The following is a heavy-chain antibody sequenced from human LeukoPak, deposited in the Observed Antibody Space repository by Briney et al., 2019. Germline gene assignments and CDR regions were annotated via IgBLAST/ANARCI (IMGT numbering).Heavy chain of an antibody. V-gene: IGHV4-59*08. CDR3: ARRSISGNSWDYFDY. CDR2: MYYSGST. D-gene: IGHD4-23*01. CDR1: GASISSYY. J-gene: IGHJ4*02. Sequence: SETLSLTCTVSGASISSYYWNWLRQPPGKGLEWIAFMYYSGSTNYNPSLKSRVTISLDTSKNQFSLKLSSVTAADTAVYYCARRSISGNSWDYFDYWGQGTLVTVSS.